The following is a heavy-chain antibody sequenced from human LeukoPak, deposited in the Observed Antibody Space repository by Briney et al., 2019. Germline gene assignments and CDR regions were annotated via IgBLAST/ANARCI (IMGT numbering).Heavy chain of an antibody. Sequence: ASVKVSCKASGYTFTGYYMHWVRQAPGQGLEWMGWINPNSGGTNYAQKLQGRVTMTRDTSISTAYMELSRLRSDDTAVYYCARALVGATINSDYWGQGTLVTVSS. D-gene: IGHD1-26*01. J-gene: IGHJ4*02. CDR1: GYTFTGYY. CDR2: INPNSGGT. V-gene: IGHV1-2*02. CDR3: ARALVGATINSDY.